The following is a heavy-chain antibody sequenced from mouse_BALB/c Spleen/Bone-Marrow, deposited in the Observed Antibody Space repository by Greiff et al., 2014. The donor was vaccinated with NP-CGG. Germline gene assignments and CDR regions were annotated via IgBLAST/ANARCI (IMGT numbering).Heavy chain of an antibody. Sequence: VQLQQSGAELVKPGASVKLSCTASGFNIKDTYMHWVKQRPEQGLEWIGRIDPANGNTKYDPRFQGKATITADTSSNTAYLQLSSLTSEDTAVYYCASSAYSWGQGTLVTVSA. D-gene: IGHD2-10*01. V-gene: IGHV14-3*02. CDR2: IDPANGNT. CDR1: GFNIKDTY. CDR3: ASSAYS. J-gene: IGHJ3*01.